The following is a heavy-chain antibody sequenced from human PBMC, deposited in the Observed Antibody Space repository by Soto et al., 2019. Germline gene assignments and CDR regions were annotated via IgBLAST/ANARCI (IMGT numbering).Heavy chain of an antibody. CDR1: GFTFSNYA. D-gene: IGHD6-13*01. CDR3: AKRPLTAAGFDY. CDR2: ITGSGGGT. J-gene: IGHJ4*02. Sequence: EVQLLESGGGLVQPGGSLRLSCAASGFTFSNYAMTWVRQAPGKGLEWVSVITGSGGGTYFVDSVKGRFTISRDNSKNPGYLQMNSLRAADTDVYYCAKRPLTAAGFDYWGQGTLVTVSS. V-gene: IGHV3-23*01.